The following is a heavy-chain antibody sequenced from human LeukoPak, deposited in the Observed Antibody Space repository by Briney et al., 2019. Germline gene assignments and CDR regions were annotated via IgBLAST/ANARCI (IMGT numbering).Heavy chain of an antibody. Sequence: PSETLSLTCTVSGGSISSYYRSWIRQPPGKGLEWIGYIYYSGSTNYNSSLKSRVTISIDTSKNQFSLRLSSVTAADTAVYYCARDHLADYFDYWGQGTLVTVSS. V-gene: IGHV4-59*01. J-gene: IGHJ4*02. CDR3: ARDHLADYFDY. CDR1: GGSISSYY. D-gene: IGHD3-3*02. CDR2: IYYSGST.